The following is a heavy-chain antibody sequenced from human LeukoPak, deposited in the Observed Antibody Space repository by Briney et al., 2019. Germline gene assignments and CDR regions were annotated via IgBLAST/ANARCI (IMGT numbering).Heavy chain of an antibody. D-gene: IGHD1-20*01. V-gene: IGHV3-23*01. CDR3: AKYNLHLFDY. CDR1: GFTFSSYA. Sequence: PGGSLRLSCAASGFTFSSYAMSWVRQAPGPGLGWVSAISGSGGSTYYADSGQVQYTVPRDNSKYTLYLQMNRLRAEDTVVYYCAKYNLHLFDYWGQGTLVTVSS. J-gene: IGHJ4*02. CDR2: ISGSGGST.